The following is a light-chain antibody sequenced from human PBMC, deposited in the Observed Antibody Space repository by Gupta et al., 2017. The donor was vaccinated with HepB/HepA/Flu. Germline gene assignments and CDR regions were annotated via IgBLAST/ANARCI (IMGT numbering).Light chain of an antibody. Sequence: SPLPQPPSFPGSPDQATTSSWTGTGSDVGGYNFVSWYQQHTGKAPKLIIYDVSKRPAGVANRFSGSKSGNTASLTISGHQEEDEADYYCSSDTSSGNYVFGTGIKVTVL. CDR3: SSDTSSGNYV. CDR2: DVS. CDR1: GSDVGGYNF. V-gene: IGLV2-14*03. J-gene: IGLJ1*01.